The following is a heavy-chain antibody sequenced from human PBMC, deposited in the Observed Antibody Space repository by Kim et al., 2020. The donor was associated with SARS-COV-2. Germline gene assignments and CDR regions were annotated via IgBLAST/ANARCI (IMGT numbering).Heavy chain of an antibody. V-gene: IGHV3-33*01. CDR2: GSNK. CDR3: ARSTSWNY. D-gene: IGHD2-2*01. Sequence: GSNKCYADSVKGRFTISRDNSKNTLYLQMNSLRAEDTAVYYCARSTSWNYWGQGTLVTVSS. J-gene: IGHJ4*02.